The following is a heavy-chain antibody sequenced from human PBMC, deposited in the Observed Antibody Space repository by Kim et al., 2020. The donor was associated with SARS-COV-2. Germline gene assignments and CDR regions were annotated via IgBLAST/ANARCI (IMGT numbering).Heavy chain of an antibody. D-gene: IGHD4-17*01. CDR3: ARAYGDYDQVYFDL. Sequence: AQKFQGRVTMTRDTSTSTVYMELSSLRSEDTAVYYCARAYGDYDQVYFDLWGRGTLVTVSS. V-gene: IGHV1-46*01. J-gene: IGHJ2*01.